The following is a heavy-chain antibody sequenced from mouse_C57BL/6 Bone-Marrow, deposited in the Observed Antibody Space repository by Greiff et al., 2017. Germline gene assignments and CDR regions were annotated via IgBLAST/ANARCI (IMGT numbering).Heavy chain of an antibody. V-gene: IGHV3-1*01. J-gene: IGHJ3*01. Sequence: VQLKESGPGMVKPSQSLSLTCTVTGYSITSGYDWHWIRHFPGNKLEWMGYIRYSGSTNYNPSLKSRISITHDTSKNHSFLKLNSVTTEDTATYFWAREDYDGYYLWFAYWGQGTLVTVSA. D-gene: IGHD2-3*01. CDR3: AREDYDGYYLWFAY. CDR1: GYSITSGYD. CDR2: IRYSGST.